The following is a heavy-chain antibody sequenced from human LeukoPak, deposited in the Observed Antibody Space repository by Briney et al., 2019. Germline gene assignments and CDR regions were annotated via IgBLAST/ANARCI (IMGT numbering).Heavy chain of an antibody. CDR2: IYHTGST. Sequence: SGTLSLTCAVSGGSISSSNWWSWVRQPPGKGLEWIGEIYHTGSTNYNPSLKSRVTISVDKSKNQLSLRLSSVTAADTAMYYCARYARATELVSWFDPWGQGTLVTVSS. V-gene: IGHV4-4*02. J-gene: IGHJ5*02. CDR3: ARYARATELVSWFDP. CDR1: GGSISSSNW. D-gene: IGHD3-22*01.